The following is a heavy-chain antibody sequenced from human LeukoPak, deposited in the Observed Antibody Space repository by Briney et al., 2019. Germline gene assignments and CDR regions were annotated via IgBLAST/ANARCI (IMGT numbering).Heavy chain of an antibody. CDR2: INWNGGST. Sequence: GGSLRLSCAASGXTFDDYGMSWVRQAPGKGLEWVSGINWNGGSTDYADSVKGRFSISRDNAKNSLYLQMNSLRAEDTAFYYCARGLGSVVVVAATLDYWGQGTLVTVSS. CDR3: ARGLGSVVVVAATLDY. V-gene: IGHV3-20*04. CDR1: GXTFDDYG. J-gene: IGHJ4*02. D-gene: IGHD2-15*01.